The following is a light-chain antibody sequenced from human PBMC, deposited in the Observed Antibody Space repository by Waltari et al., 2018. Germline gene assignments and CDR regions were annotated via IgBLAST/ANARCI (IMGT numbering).Light chain of an antibody. CDR1: QGISSH. Sequence: DIQLTQSPSFLSASVGDRVTITCRASQGISSHLVWYQQKPGKAPRLLIYTVSTLQSGVPSRFRGSGSGTEFTLTINSLQPEDSATYHCQQLATYPITFGQGTRVETK. J-gene: IGKJ5*01. V-gene: IGKV1-9*01. CDR3: QQLATYPIT. CDR2: TVS.